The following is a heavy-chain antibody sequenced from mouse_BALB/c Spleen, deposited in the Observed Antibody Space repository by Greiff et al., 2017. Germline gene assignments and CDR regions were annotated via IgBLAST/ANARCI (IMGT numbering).Heavy chain of an antibody. V-gene: IGHV2-9*02. D-gene: IGHD1-1*01. Sequence: VKLVESGPGLVAPSQSLSITCTVSGFSLTSYGVHWVRQPPGKGLEWLGVIWAGGSTNYNSALMSRLSISKDNSKSQVFLKMNSLQTDDTAMYYCARGGTTVVAFYWYFDVWGAGTTVTVSS. J-gene: IGHJ1*01. CDR2: IWAGGST. CDR3: ARGGTTVVAFYWYFDV. CDR1: GFSLTSYG.